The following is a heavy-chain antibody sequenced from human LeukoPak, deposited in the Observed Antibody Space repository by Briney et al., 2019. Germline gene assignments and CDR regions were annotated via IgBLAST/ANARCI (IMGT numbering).Heavy chain of an antibody. Sequence: GGSLRLSCAASGFTFSSYSMNWVRQAPGKGLEWVSSISSSSSSEYYADSVKGRFTISRDNAKNSLDLQMNSLRAEDTAVYYCARTPGHSGYDWAETKWGQGNLVTVSS. V-gene: IGHV3-21*01. CDR2: ISSSSSSE. D-gene: IGHD5-12*01. CDR3: ARTPGHSGYDWAETK. J-gene: IGHJ4*02. CDR1: GFTFSSYS.